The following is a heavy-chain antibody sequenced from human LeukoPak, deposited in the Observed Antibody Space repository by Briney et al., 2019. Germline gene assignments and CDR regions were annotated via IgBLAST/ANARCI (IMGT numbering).Heavy chain of an antibody. CDR2: NSAGGSST. J-gene: IGHJ4*02. V-gene: IGHV3-23*01. CDR1: GFTFSSYA. CDR3: AKDGRDSSGWYRNYFDY. Sequence: PGGSLRLSCAASGFTFSSYAMSWVRQAPGKGLEWVSVNSAGGSSTYYADSVKGRFTISRDNSKNTLYLQMNSLRVEDTAVYYCAKDGRDSSGWYRNYFDYWGQGILVTVSS. D-gene: IGHD6-19*01.